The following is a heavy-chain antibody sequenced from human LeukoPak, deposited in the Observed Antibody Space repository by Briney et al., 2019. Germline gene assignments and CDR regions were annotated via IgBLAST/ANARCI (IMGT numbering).Heavy chain of an antibody. V-gene: IGHV1-2*06. CDR1: GYTFTGYY. D-gene: IGHD4-17*01. Sequence: ASVKVSCKASGYTFTGYYMHWVRQAPGHGLDRMGRINPNSGGTNYAQKFQGRVTMTRDTSISTAYMELSRLRSDDTAVYYCARELTTVTTHYYYYYMDVWGKGTTVTVSS. CDR2: INPNSGGT. CDR3: ARELTTVTTHYYYYYMDV. J-gene: IGHJ6*03.